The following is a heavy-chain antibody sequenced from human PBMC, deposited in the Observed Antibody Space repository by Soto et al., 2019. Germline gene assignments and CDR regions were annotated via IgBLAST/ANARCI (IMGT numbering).Heavy chain of an antibody. Sequence: QVQLQESGPGLVKPSQTLSLTCTVSGGSISSGGYYWSWIRQHPGKGLEWIGYIYYSGSTYYNPSHKSRVTISVDTSKNQFSLKLSSVTASDTAVYYCARDVRYFDWLKATHAFDIWGQGTMVTVSS. V-gene: IGHV4-31*03. D-gene: IGHD3-9*01. J-gene: IGHJ3*02. CDR3: ARDVRYFDWLKATHAFDI. CDR2: IYYSGST. CDR1: GGSISSGGYY.